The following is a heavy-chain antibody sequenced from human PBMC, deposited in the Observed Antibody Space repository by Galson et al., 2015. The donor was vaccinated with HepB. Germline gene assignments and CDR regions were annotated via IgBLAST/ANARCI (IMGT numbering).Heavy chain of an antibody. CDR2: ISSSSSTI. CDR1: GFTFSSYS. Sequence: SLRLSCAASGFTFSSYSMNWIRQAPGKGLEWVSYISSSSSTIYYADSVKGRFTISRDNAKNSLYLQMNSLRDEDTAVYYCARDLYYDILTGYYDPDYWGQGTLVTVSS. J-gene: IGHJ4*02. CDR3: ARDLYYDILTGYYDPDY. V-gene: IGHV3-48*02. D-gene: IGHD3-9*01.